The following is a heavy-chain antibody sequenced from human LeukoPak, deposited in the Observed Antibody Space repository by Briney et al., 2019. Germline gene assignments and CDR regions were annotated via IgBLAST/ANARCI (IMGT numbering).Heavy chain of an antibody. CDR3: VNFDGGNSHY. D-gene: IGHD4-23*01. CDR2: ISGDGGTT. V-gene: IGHV3-43*02. CDR1: GFTFDDYA. Sequence: PGGSLRLSCAASGFTFDDYAMHWVRQAPGQGLEWVSLISGDGGTTYYADSMKGRFTISRDNSKNSLYLQMNSLRPEDTALYYCVNFDGGNSHYWGQGTLVTVSS. J-gene: IGHJ4*02.